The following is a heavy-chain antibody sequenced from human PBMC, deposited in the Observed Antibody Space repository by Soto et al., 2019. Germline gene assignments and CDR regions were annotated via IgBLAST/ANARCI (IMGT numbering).Heavy chain of an antibody. CDR3: ARGSPLEYFQH. J-gene: IGHJ1*01. D-gene: IGHD2-15*01. V-gene: IGHV1-18*01. Sequence: QVQLVQSGAEVKKPGASVKVSCKASGYTFTSYGISWVRQAPGQGLEWMGWISAYNGNTNYAQKLQGRVTMTTDTXXXXXXXXXXXLXSDDTAVYYCARGSPLEYFQHWGQGTLVTVSS. CDR2: ISAYNGNT. CDR1: GYTFTSYG.